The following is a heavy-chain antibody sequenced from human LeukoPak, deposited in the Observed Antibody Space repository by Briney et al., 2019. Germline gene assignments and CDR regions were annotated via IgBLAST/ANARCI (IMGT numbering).Heavy chain of an antibody. D-gene: IGHD6-19*01. CDR3: ARDSGIAVAGLHHYYGTDV. CDR2: IKQDGSEK. Sequence: GGSLRISCAASGFTFRSYWMSWVRQAPGKGLEWVANIKQDGSEKYYVDSVKGRFTISRDNAKNSLYLQVNSLRAEDTAVYYCARDSGIAVAGLHHYYGTDVWGQGATVIVSS. V-gene: IGHV3-7*01. J-gene: IGHJ6*02. CDR1: GFTFRSYW.